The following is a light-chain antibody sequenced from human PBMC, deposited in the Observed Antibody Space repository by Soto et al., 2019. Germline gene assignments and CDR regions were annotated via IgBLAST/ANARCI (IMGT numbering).Light chain of an antibody. Sequence: QSVLTQPPSASGSPGQSVTISCIGTSSDVGGYNYVSWYQQHPGKAPKLMIYEVSKRPSGVPDRFSGSKSGSTASLTVYGLQPEAEADYCCSSYAASNELGVFGGRTRLTVL. CDR2: EVS. J-gene: IGLJ2*01. CDR3: SSYAASNELGV. V-gene: IGLV2-8*01. CDR1: SSDVGGYNY.